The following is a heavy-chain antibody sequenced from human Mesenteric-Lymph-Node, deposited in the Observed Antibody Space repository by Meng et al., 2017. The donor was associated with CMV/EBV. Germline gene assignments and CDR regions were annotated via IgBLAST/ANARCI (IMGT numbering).Heavy chain of an antibody. Sequence: GGSLKISCVASGFTFSCYTMNWVRQAPGKGLEWVAAMSNSDSRIYYADSVKGRFTISRDNAKNSVYLQMNSLSAEDTAVYYCARAPTSYDILTGYFPNGLDVWGQGTTVTVSS. V-gene: IGHV3-21*03. CDR3: ARAPTSYDILTGYFPNGLDV. CDR1: GFTFSCYT. J-gene: IGHJ6*02. CDR2: MSNSDSRI. D-gene: IGHD3-9*01.